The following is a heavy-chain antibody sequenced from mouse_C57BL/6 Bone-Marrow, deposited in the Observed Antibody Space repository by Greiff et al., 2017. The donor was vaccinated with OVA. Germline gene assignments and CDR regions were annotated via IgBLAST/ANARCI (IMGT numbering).Heavy chain of an antibody. CDR2: IYPGSGST. V-gene: IGHV1-82*01. CDR1: GYAFSSSW. CDR3: ARMVWALYYFDY. J-gene: IGHJ2*01. D-gene: IGHD1-1*02. Sequence: VKLMESGPELVKPGASVKISCKASGYAFSSSWMNWVKQRPGKGLEWIGRIYPGSGSTNYNEKFKSKATLTVDTSSSTAYMQLSSLTSEDSAVYYCARMVWALYYFDYWGQGTTLTVSS.